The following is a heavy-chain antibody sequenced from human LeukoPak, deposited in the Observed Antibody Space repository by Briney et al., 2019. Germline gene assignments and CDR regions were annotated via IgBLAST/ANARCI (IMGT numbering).Heavy chain of an antibody. V-gene: IGHV2-5*02. D-gene: IGHD2-15*01. Sequence: SGPTLVKHTQTLTLTCTVSGLSVSTSGVGVGWIRQPPGKALEWLALIFWDDDERYRPSLRSRLTITKDTSKNQVVLTMTSMGLGDAATYVCYRTRNCHGWFDPGGQRTLVTVSS. J-gene: IGHJ5*02. CDR2: IFWDDDE. CDR1: GLSVSTSGVG. CDR3: YRTRNCHGWFDP.